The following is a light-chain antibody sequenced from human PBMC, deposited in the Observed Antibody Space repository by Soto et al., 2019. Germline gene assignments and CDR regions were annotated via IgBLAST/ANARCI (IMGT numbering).Light chain of an antibody. CDR3: QQYGGSPLT. J-gene: IGKJ3*01. Sequence: EIVLTQSPGTLSLSPGERATLSCRASQSVSSNYLAWYQRKPGQAPRLLIYAASTRATGIPDRFSGSGSGTDFTLTISRLEPEDFAVYYCQQYGGSPLTFGPGTKVDV. V-gene: IGKV3-20*01. CDR2: AAS. CDR1: QSVSSNY.